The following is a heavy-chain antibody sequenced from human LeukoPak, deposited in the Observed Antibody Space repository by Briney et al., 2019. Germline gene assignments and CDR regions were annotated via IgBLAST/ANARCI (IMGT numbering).Heavy chain of an antibody. V-gene: IGHV4-61*02. J-gene: IGHJ6*03. D-gene: IGHD2-2*01. CDR2: IYTSGST. CDR3: ARGGVVPAAIAALIGNRDYMDV. CDR1: GGSISSGSYY. Sequence: PSQTLSLTCTVSGGSISSGSYYWSWIRQPAGKGLEWIGRIYTSGSTNYNPSLKSRVTISVDTSKNQFSLKLSSVTAADTAVYYCARGGVVPAAIAALIGNRDYMDVWGKGTTVTVSS.